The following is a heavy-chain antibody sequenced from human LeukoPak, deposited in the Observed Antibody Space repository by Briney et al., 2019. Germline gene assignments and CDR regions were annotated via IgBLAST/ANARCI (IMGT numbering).Heavy chain of an antibody. J-gene: IGHJ4*02. CDR3: AREYACVDY. CDR2: ISGRGSTI. Sequence: GGSLRLSCAASGFTFSSYEMNWVRQAPGKGLEWVSYISGRGSTIYYADSVKGRFTISRDNAKSSLYLQMNSLRAEDTAVYYCAREYACVDYWGQGTLVTVSS. D-gene: IGHD2-2*01. CDR1: GFTFSSYE. V-gene: IGHV3-48*03.